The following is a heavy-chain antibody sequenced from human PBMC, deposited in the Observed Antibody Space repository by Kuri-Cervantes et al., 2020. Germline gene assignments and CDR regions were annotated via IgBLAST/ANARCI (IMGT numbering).Heavy chain of an antibody. CDR2: VSHDGNYE. CDR1: GFTFSNNV. Sequence: LSLTCAASGFTFSNNVMHWVRQAPGKGLEWVAVVSHDGNYENKADSVKGRFTIPRDNSKNTLYLQMNSLRAEDTAVCYCAKLPVTYYYGSGLGDWYFDLWGRGTLVTVSS. D-gene: IGHD3-10*01. V-gene: IGHV3-30*07. CDR3: AKLPVTYYYGSGLGDWYFDL. J-gene: IGHJ2*01.